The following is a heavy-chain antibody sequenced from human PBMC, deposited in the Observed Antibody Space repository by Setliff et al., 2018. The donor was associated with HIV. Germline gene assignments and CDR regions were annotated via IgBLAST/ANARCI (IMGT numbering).Heavy chain of an antibody. Sequence: ASVKVSCKPSGYAFATYDINWVRQAAGQGLEWMGWISTYNGNTNYAQKLQGRVTMTTDTSTTTAYMELRSLKSDDTAIYYCARDGGFDPWGQGTLVTVSS. CDR2: ISTYNGNT. D-gene: IGHD2-15*01. CDR3: ARDGGFDP. J-gene: IGHJ5*02. CDR1: GYAFATYD. V-gene: IGHV1-18*01.